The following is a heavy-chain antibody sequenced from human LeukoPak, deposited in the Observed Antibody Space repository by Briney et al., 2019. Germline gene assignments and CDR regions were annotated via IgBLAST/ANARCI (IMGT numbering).Heavy chain of an antibody. D-gene: IGHD1-26*01. V-gene: IGHV4-31*03. CDR2: IYYSGST. CDR1: GGSISSGGYY. Sequence: SETLSRTCTVSGGSISSGGYYWSWIRQHPGKGLEWIGYIYYSGSTYYNPSLKSRVTISVDTSKNQFSLKLGSVTAADTAVYYCARAGGSYFQYYFDYWGQGTLVTVSS. J-gene: IGHJ4*02. CDR3: ARAGGSYFQYYFDY.